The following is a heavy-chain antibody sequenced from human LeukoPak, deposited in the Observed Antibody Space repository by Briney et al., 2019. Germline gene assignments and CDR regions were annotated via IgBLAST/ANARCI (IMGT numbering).Heavy chain of an antibody. CDR1: GFTFSSYA. D-gene: IGHD6-6*01. V-gene: IGHV3-30-3*01. Sequence: GRSLRLSCAASGFTFSSYAMHWVRQALGKGLEWVAVISYDGSNKYYADSVKGRFTISRDNSKNTLYLQMNSLRAEDTAVYYCARGRGIAARPAFDYWGQGTLVTVSS. J-gene: IGHJ4*02. CDR3: ARGRGIAARPAFDY. CDR2: ISYDGSNK.